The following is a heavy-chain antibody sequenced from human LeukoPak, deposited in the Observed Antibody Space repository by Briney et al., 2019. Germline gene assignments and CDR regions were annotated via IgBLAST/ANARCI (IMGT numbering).Heavy chain of an antibody. CDR3: AKEPYNYDSRGVSYYDYMDV. J-gene: IGHJ6*03. D-gene: IGHD3-22*01. V-gene: IGHV3-30*04. CDR1: GFTFSSYA. CDR2: TSYDESDK. Sequence: PGGSLRLSCAASGFTFSSYAMHWVRQAPGKGLEWVAVTSYDESDKYYADSVKGRLTISRDNSKNTLYLQMNSLRAEDTAVYYCAKEPYNYDSRGVSYYDYMDVWGKGTTVTISS.